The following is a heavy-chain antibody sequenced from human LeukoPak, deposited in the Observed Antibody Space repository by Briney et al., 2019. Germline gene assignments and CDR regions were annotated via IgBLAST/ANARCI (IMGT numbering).Heavy chain of an antibody. Sequence: GGSLRLSCAASGVTFSSYWMSWVCQAPGKGLEWVATIKQDGSQKEYVDSVKGRFTISRDNAKNSLYLQMNSLRAEDTAVYYCARDPTVTNFYDAFYICREGTMVTVSS. CDR2: IKQDGSQK. J-gene: IGHJ3*02. V-gene: IGHV3-7*05. D-gene: IGHD5-12*01. CDR3: ARDPTVTNFYDAFYI. CDR1: GVTFSSYW.